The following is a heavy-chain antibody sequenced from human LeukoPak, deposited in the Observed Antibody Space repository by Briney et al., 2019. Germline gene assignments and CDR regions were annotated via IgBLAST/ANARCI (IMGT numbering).Heavy chain of an antibody. J-gene: IGHJ6*02. CDR2: MNPSSGNT. CDR3: AGQVGARIRYYYTSGLDV. CDR1: GYTFTSYD. Sequence: ASVKVSCKASGYTFTSYDINWERQATGQGLEWMGWMNPSSGNTGYAQKFQGRVTMTRNTSISTAYMELSSLRSEDTAVYYCAGQVGARIRYYYTSGLDVWGQGTTVAVSS. V-gene: IGHV1-8*01. D-gene: IGHD1-26*01.